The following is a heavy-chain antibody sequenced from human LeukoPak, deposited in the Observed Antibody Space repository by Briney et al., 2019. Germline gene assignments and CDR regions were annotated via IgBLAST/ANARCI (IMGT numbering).Heavy chain of an antibody. J-gene: IGHJ4*01. D-gene: IGHD1-1*01. CDR2: INPNNGGT. Sequence: ASVKVSCKASGYIFTAYYMHWVRQAPGQGLEWMGWINPNNGGTNYAQKFQGRVTMTRDTSISTAYMELRRLRSDDTAVYYCARDPYTGSMFDYWGHGTLVTVSS. V-gene: IGHV1-2*02. CDR3: ARDPYTGSMFDY. CDR1: GYIFTAYY.